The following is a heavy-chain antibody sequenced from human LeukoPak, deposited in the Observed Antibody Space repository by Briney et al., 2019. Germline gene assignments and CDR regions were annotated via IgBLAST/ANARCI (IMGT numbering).Heavy chain of an antibody. CDR1: GYSISNGYY. CDR3: ARGVTYYYDSSGYFDY. D-gene: IGHD3-22*01. V-gene: IGHV4-38-2*02. J-gene: IGHJ4*02. Sequence: SETLSLTCTVSGYSISNGYYWDWIRQPPGRGVEWIGNIYRSGSTSYNPSLKSRVTISVDTSKNQFSLKLSSVTAADTAVYYCARGVTYYYDSSGYFDYWGQGTLVTVSS. CDR2: IYRSGST.